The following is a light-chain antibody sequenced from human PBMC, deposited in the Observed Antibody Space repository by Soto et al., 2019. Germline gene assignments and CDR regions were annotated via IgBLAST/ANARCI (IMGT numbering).Light chain of an antibody. CDR2: AVS. CDR3: QQGFNTPLT. V-gene: IGKV1-39*01. Sequence: DIPMTQSPPSLSASIGDSVTITCRASQSISRYLNWYQQKPGRAPRLLISAVSSLQSGVPSRFSGSGSGTDFTFTISGLQPEDFGTYYCQQGFNTPLTFGGGTKVEIK. J-gene: IGKJ4*01. CDR1: QSISRY.